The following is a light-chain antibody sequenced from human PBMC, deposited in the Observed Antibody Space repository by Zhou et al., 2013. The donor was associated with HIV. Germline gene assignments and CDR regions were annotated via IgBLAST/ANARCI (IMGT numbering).Light chain of an antibody. CDR1: QSVSSSY. CDR3: QQYADSQMYT. J-gene: IGKJ2*01. Sequence: EIVLTQSPGTLSLSPGERATLSCRASQSVSSSYLAWYQQKPGQAPRLLIYGASSRATGIPDRFSDSGSGTDFTLTISRLEPEDFAVYSCQQYADSQMYTFGQGTKLEIK. V-gene: IGKV3-20*01. CDR2: GAS.